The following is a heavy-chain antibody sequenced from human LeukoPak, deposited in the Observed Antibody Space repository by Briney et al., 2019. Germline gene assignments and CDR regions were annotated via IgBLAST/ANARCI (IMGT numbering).Heavy chain of an antibody. CDR3: AREIITFGHHYFDY. CDR1: GFTFSNYW. D-gene: IGHD3-10*01. Sequence: GGSLRLSCAASGFTFSNYWMHWVRQAPGKGLMWVSRMNSDGSSTTYADSVKGRFTISRDNAMNTLYLQINSLRAEDTAVYYCAREIITFGHHYFDYWGQGTLFTVSS. V-gene: IGHV3-74*01. CDR2: MNSDGSST. J-gene: IGHJ4*02.